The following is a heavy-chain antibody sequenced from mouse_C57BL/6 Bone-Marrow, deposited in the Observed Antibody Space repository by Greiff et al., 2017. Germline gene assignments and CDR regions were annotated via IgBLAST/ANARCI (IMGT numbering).Heavy chain of an antibody. Sequence: QVQLQQSGAELMKPGASVKLSCKATGYTFTGYWIEWVKQRPGHGLEWIGEILPGSGSTNYNEKFKGKATFTVDTSSNTAYMQLSSLTTEDSAIYYCSGSFSPAWFAYWGQGTLVTVSA. D-gene: IGHD6-2*01. CDR1: GYTFTGYW. CDR2: ILPGSGST. CDR3: SGSFSPAWFAY. V-gene: IGHV1-9*01. J-gene: IGHJ3*01.